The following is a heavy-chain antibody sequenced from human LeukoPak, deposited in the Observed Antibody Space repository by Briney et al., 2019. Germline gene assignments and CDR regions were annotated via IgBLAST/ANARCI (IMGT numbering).Heavy chain of an antibody. CDR3: TRGSYDVLTGRSTLGEY. V-gene: IGHV4-34*01. J-gene: IGHJ4*02. CDR1: GGSFSGFY. D-gene: IGHD3-9*01. Sequence: PSETLSLTCAVYGGSFSGFYWSWIRQPPGKGLEWIGNIYYSGSTYYNSSLKSRVTISIDTSKNHFSLRLTSVTASDTAVYFCTRGSYDVLTGRSTLGEYWGQGTLVAVSS. CDR2: IYYSGST.